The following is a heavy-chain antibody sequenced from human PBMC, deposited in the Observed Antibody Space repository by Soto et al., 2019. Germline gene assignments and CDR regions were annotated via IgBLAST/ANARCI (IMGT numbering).Heavy chain of an antibody. D-gene: IGHD3-16*01. V-gene: IGHV3-74*03. Sequence: PGGSLRLSCAASGFTFSNSWMHWVRQVSGKGLEWVARLSSDGFGAAYADSVKGRFFISRDIARNTLSLQMNSLRADDTAVYYCARDLGGPDYWGRGTSVTVS. CDR1: GFTFSNSW. CDR2: LSSDGFGA. J-gene: IGHJ4*02. CDR3: ARDLGGPDY.